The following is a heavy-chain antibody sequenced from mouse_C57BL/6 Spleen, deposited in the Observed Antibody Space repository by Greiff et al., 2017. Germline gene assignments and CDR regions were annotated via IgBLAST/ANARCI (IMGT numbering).Heavy chain of an antibody. J-gene: IGHJ2*01. Sequence: VQGVESGAELMKPGASVKLSCKATGYTFTGYWIEWVKQRPGHGLEWIGEILPGSGSTNYNEKFKGKATFTADTSSTQAYMQLSSLTTEDSASYYCARSEGSSYWGQGTTLTVSS. D-gene: IGHD1-1*01. CDR3: ARSEGSSY. V-gene: IGHV1-9*01. CDR2: ILPGSGST. CDR1: GYTFTGYW.